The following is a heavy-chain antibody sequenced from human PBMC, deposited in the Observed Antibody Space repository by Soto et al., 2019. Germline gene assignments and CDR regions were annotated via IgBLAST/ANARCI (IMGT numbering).Heavy chain of an antibody. Sequence: EVQLVESGGGLVKPGGSLRLSCAASGFTFSSYSMNWVRQAPGKGLEWVSSISSSSSYIYYADSVKGRFTISRDNAKNSLYLQMNSLRAEDTAVYYCASTRSYGSGSYYKLQDGMDVWGQGTTVTVSS. CDR2: ISSSSSYI. CDR1: GFTFSSYS. V-gene: IGHV3-21*01. J-gene: IGHJ6*02. CDR3: ASTRSYGSGSYYKLQDGMDV. D-gene: IGHD3-10*01.